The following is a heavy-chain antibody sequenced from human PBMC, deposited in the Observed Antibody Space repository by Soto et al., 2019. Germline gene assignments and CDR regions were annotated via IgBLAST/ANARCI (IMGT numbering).Heavy chain of an antibody. D-gene: IGHD6-6*01. CDR2: ISGSGGST. CDR1: GFTFSIYA. V-gene: IGHV3-23*01. Sequence: GGSLRLSCAASGFTFSIYAMSWVRQAPGKGLEWVSGISGSGGSTYYADSVKGRFTISRDNSKNTLYLQMNSLRAEDTAAYYCAKDGEEYSTSPNSLQHWGQGTLVTVSS. CDR3: AKDGEEYSTSPNSLQH. J-gene: IGHJ1*01.